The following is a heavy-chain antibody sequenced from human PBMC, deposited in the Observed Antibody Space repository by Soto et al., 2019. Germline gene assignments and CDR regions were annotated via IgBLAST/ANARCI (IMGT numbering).Heavy chain of an antibody. CDR3: ARGRIVYYYGMDV. Sequence: LSLTCTVSGGSISSYYWSWIRQPPGKGLEWIGYIYYSGSTNYNPSLKSRVTISVDTSKNQFSLKLSSVTAADTAVYYCARGRIVYYYGMDVWGQGTTVTVSS. CDR2: IYYSGST. V-gene: IGHV4-59*01. D-gene: IGHD2-15*01. J-gene: IGHJ6*02. CDR1: GGSISSYY.